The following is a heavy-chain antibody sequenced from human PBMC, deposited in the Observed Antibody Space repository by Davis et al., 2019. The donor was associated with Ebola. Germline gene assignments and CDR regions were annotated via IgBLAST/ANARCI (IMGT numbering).Heavy chain of an antibody. CDR1: GYTFTGYY. J-gene: IGHJ4*02. CDR3: ARGHNYAHEY. D-gene: IGHD4-11*01. V-gene: IGHV1-2*06. Sequence: ASVKVSCKASGYTFTGYYIHWVRQAPGQGLEWMGRMSPNSGDTYYAQKFQGRVTMTRDTSISTVYMELSSLRYDDTADYYCARGHNYAHEYWGQGTLVTVSS. CDR2: MSPNSGDT.